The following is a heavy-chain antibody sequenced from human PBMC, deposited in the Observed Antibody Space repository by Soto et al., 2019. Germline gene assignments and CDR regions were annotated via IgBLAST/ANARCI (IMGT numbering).Heavy chain of an antibody. D-gene: IGHD1-20*01. V-gene: IGHV1-69*13. CDR1: GGTFSRYA. CDR2: IIPFSGTA. CDR3: ARGRTITGSVENAFDI. J-gene: IGHJ3*02. Sequence: SVKVSCKASGGTFSRYAISWVRQAPGQGLEWMGGIIPFSGTANYAQKFQGRVTITADESTDTVYMGLSSLRSDDTAMYYCARGRTITGSVENAFDIWGQGTMVTVSS.